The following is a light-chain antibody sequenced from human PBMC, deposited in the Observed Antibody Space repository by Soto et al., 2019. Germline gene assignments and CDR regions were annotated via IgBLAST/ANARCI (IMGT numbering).Light chain of an antibody. Sequence: EIVMTQSPATLSVSPGERATLSCRASQSFSSKLAWYQQKPGQTPRLLIYDTSTRATGVPTRFSGSRSGAEFTLTINSLQSEDFAVYYCQPYNNWPLTFGGGTKVDIK. J-gene: IGKJ4*01. V-gene: IGKV3-15*01. CDR3: QPYNNWPLT. CDR2: DTS. CDR1: QSFSSK.